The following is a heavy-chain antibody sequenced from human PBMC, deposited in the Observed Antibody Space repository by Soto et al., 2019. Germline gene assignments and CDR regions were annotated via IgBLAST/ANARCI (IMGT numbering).Heavy chain of an antibody. V-gene: IGHV3-30*18. CDR2: ISYDGSNK. CDR1: GFTFSSYG. D-gene: IGHD1-26*01. CDR3: AKDRTRWELLEYFDY. J-gene: IGHJ4*02. Sequence: QVQLVESGGGVVQPGRSLRLSCAASGFTFSSYGMHWVRQAPGKGLEWVAVISYDGSNKYYADSVKGRFTISRDNSKNTLYLQMYSLRAEDTAVYYCAKDRTRWELLEYFDYWGQGTLVTVSS.